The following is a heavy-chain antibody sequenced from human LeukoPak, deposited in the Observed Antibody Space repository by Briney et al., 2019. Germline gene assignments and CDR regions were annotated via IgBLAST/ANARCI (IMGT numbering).Heavy chain of an antibody. Sequence: SVKVSCKASGFAFTSSAMHWVREARGQRLEWIAWIVVGSGNTNYAQKFQERVTITRDMSTSTAYMELSSLRSEDTAVYYCAATYYDFWSGYYNFDFDYWGQGTLVTVSS. V-gene: IGHV1-58*02. CDR2: IVVGSGNT. CDR1: GFAFTSSA. CDR3: AATYYDFWSGYYNFDFDY. D-gene: IGHD3-3*01. J-gene: IGHJ4*02.